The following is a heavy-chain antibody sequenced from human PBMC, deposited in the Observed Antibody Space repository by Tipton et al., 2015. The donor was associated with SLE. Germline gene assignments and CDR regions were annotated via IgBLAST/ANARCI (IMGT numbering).Heavy chain of an antibody. Sequence: SLRLSCAASGFTFVDYAMHWVRQAPGKGLEWVSGISWNSGSIGYADSVKGRFTISRDNAKNSLYLQMNSLRAEDTALYYCAKDILGERGSGAFDIWGQGTMVTVSS. D-gene: IGHD3-10*01. CDR3: AKDILGERGSGAFDI. CDR1: GFTFVDYA. CDR2: ISWNSGSI. V-gene: IGHV3-9*01. J-gene: IGHJ3*02.